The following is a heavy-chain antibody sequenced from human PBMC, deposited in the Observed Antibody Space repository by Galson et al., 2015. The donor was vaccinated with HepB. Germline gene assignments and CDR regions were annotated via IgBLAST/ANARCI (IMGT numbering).Heavy chain of an antibody. D-gene: IGHD3-16*01. V-gene: IGHV1-69*06. J-gene: IGHJ3*02. Sequence: SVKVSCKASGGTFSSYAINWVRQATGQGLEWMGGIIPIFGTANNAQKFQGRVTITADKSTSTAYMELSSLRSEDTAVYYCAGGNYAFDIWGQGTMVTVST. CDR3: AGGNYAFDI. CDR2: IIPIFGTA. CDR1: GGTFSSYA.